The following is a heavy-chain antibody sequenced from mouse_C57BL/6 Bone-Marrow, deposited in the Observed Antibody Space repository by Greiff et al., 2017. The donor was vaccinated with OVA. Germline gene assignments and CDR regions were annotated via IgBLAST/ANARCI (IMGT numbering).Heavy chain of an antibody. D-gene: IGHD4-1*01. CDR1: GFTFSDYG. CDR3: AREANWAWFAY. J-gene: IGHJ3*01. V-gene: IGHV5-17*01. Sequence: EVHLVESGGGLAKPGGSLKLSCAASGFTFSDYGMHWVRQAPEKGLEWVAYISSGSSTIYYADTVKGRFTISRDNAKNTLFLQMTSLRSEDTAMYYCAREANWAWFAYWGQGTLVTVSA. CDR2: ISSGSSTI.